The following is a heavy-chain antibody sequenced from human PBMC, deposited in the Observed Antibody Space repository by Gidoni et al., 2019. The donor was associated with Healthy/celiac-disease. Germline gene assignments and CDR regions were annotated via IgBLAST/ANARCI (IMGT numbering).Heavy chain of an antibody. D-gene: IGHD2-8*01. CDR3: ARVGLMVYSDDAFDI. CDR1: GCTFSSYA. Sequence: QVQLVQSGAEVKKPGSSVKVSCTASGCTFSSYAISWVRQAPGQGLEWMGGIIPIFGTANYAQKFQGRVTITANKSTSTAYMELSSLRSEDTAVYYCARVGLMVYSDDAFDIWGQGTMVTVSS. V-gene: IGHV1-69*06. J-gene: IGHJ3*02. CDR2: IIPIFGTA.